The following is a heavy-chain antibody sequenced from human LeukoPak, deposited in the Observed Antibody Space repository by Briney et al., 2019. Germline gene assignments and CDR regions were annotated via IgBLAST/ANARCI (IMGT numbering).Heavy chain of an antibody. J-gene: IGHJ6*03. Sequence: PSETLSLTCTVSGGSIISSSYYWGWIGQPPGKGLEWVGSIYYGGSTYYNPSLKSRVTMSVDTSKNQFSLKLSSVTAADTAVYYCARDTYLGAYYYYMDVWGKGTTVNVSS. CDR1: GGSIISSSYY. D-gene: IGHD3-16*01. V-gene: IGHV4-39*07. CDR3: ARDTYLGAYYYYMDV. CDR2: IYYGGST.